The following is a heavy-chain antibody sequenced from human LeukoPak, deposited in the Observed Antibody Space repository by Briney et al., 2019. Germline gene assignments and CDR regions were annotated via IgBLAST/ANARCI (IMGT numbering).Heavy chain of an antibody. CDR3: ARRGIAARRGVYYYYYMDV. V-gene: IGHV4-39*07. CDR2: IYYSGST. CDR1: GGSISSSSYY. Sequence: SETLSLTCTVSGGSISSSSYYWGWIRQPPGKGLEWIGSIYYSGSTYYNPSLKSRVTISVDTSKNQFSLKLSSVTAADTAVYYCARRGIAARRGVYYYYYMDVWGKGTTVTVSS. J-gene: IGHJ6*03. D-gene: IGHD6-6*01.